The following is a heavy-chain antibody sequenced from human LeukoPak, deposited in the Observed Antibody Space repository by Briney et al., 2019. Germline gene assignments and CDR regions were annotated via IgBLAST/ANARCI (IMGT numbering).Heavy chain of an antibody. CDR1: GGTFSSYA. CDR2: IIPIFGTA. J-gene: IGHJ6*03. D-gene: IGHD3-3*01. Sequence: GASVKVSCKASGGTFSSYAISWVRQAPGQGLEWMGGIIPIFGTANYAQKFQGRVTITADESTSTAYMELSSLRSEETAVYYCARGVNPDFWSGYSWRYYYMDVWGKGTTVTVSS. V-gene: IGHV1-69*13. CDR3: ARGVNPDFWSGYSWRYYYMDV.